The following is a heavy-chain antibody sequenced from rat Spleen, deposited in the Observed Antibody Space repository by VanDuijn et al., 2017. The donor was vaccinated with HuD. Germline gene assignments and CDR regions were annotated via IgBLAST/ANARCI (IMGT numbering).Heavy chain of an antibody. CDR1: GFNFNDHW. D-gene: IGHD4-3*01. Sequence: EVKLVESGGGLVQPGRSLKLSCAASGFNFNDHWMGWVRQAPGKGLEWIGEINKDSTTIIYSPSLKDKFTISRDNGKNTLYLQMSKLGAEDTAIYYCVREELGVRDWGQGVMVTVSS. CDR3: VREELGVRD. V-gene: IGHV4-2*01. CDR2: INKDSTTI. J-gene: IGHJ2*01.